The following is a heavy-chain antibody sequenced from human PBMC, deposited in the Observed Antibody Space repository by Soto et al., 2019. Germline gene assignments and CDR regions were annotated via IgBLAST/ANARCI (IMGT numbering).Heavy chain of an antibody. Sequence: EVQVLESGGDLVQPGGSLRLSCAASGFTFSNYAMTWVRQAPGKGLEWVSTISGSGDSIYYADSVKGRFTISRDNSKNTLYLQMNSLRADDWAVYYCSTGRQMGYRGQGTLVIVSS. D-gene: IGHD7-27*01. J-gene: IGHJ4*02. CDR2: ISGSGDSI. CDR3: STGRQMGY. V-gene: IGHV3-23*01. CDR1: GFTFSNYA.